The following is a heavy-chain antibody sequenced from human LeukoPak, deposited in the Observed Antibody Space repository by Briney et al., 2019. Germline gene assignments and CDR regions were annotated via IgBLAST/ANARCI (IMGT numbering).Heavy chain of an antibody. Sequence: GGSLRLSCAASGFTFSRYAMHWVRQAPGKGLEYVSVISSNGGSTYYANSVRGRFTISRDNAKNSLYLQMNSLRDEDTAVYYCARGQLYLDYWGQGTLVTVSS. CDR2: ISSNGGST. V-gene: IGHV3-64*01. CDR3: ARGQLYLDY. J-gene: IGHJ4*02. D-gene: IGHD5-18*01. CDR1: GFTFSRYA.